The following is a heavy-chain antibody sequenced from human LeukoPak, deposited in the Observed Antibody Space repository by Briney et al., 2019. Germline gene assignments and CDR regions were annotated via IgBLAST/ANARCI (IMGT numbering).Heavy chain of an antibody. Sequence: GGSLRLSCAASGFTFSSYAMSWVRQAPGKGLEWVSAISGSGGSTYYADSVKGRFTISRDNSKNTLYLQMNSLRAEDTAVYYCAKDSTAYCSSTSCYWFDYWGQGTLVTVSS. CDR3: AKDSTAYCSSTSCYWFDY. J-gene: IGHJ5*01. CDR2: ISGSGGST. V-gene: IGHV3-23*01. D-gene: IGHD2-2*01. CDR1: GFTFSSYA.